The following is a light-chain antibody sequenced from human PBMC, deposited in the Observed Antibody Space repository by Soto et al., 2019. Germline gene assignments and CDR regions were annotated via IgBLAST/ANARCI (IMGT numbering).Light chain of an antibody. V-gene: IGLV1-51*02. J-gene: IGLJ2*01. CDR3: GTWDSSLNGGV. CDR1: SSNIGNKY. Sequence: QSVLTQPPSVSAALGQRVTISCSGSSSNIGNKYVSWYQQLPGSAPKLLIYESNKRPSGIPDRFPGYKSGTSATLDITGLQTGDEADYYCGTWDSSLNGGVFGGGTKVTVL. CDR2: ESN.